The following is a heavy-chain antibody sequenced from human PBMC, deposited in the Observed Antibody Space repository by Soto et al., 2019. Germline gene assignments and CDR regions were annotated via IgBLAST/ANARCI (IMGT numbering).Heavy chain of an antibody. CDR1: GYSISSGYY. D-gene: IGHD1-26*01. J-gene: IGHJ4*02. CDR3: ARGVSGSYFSGGNYFDY. CDR2: IYHSGST. Sequence: SETLSLTCAVSGYSISSGYYWGWIRQPPGKGLEWIGSIYHSGSTYYNPSLKSRVTISVDTSKNQFSLKLSSVTAADTAVYYCARGVSGSYFSGGNYFDYGGQGTLVTVSS. V-gene: IGHV4-38-2*01.